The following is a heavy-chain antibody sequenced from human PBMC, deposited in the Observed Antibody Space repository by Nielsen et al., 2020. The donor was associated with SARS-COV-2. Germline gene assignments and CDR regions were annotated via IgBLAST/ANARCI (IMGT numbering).Heavy chain of an antibody. Sequence: SETLSLTCAVYGGSFSGYYWSWIRQPPGKGLEWIGEINHSGSTNYNPSLKSRVTISVDTSKNQFSLKLSSVTAADTAVYYCARDCSSTSCEGLYYYYGMDVWGQGATVTVSS. CDR1: GGSFSGYY. D-gene: IGHD2-2*01. CDR2: INHSGST. J-gene: IGHJ6*02. CDR3: ARDCSSTSCEGLYYYYGMDV. V-gene: IGHV4-34*01.